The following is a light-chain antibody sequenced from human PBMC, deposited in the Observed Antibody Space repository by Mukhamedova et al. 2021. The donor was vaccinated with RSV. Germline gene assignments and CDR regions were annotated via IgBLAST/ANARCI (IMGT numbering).Light chain of an antibody. CDR1: QSVSSN. CDR2: GAS. V-gene: IGKV3-15*01. J-gene: IGKJ2*01. Sequence: GERATLSCRASQSVSSNLAWYQQKPGQAPRLLIYGASTRATGIPARFSGSGSGTEFTLTISSMQSEDFAVYYCQQYNNWPPRNTF. CDR3: QQYNNWPPRNT.